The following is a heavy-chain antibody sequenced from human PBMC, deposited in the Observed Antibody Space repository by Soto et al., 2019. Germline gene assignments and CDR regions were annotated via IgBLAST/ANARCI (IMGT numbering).Heavy chain of an antibody. V-gene: IGHV3-23*01. D-gene: IGHD3-10*01. CDR3: AKDPRLLWFGEYFDY. CDR1: GFTFSSYA. J-gene: IGHJ4*02. CDR2: ISGSGGST. Sequence: GGSLRLSCAASGFTFSSYAMSWVRQAPGKGLEWVSAISGSGGSTYYADSVKGRFTISRDNSKNTLYLQMNSLRAEDTAVYYCAKDPRLLWFGEYFDYWGQGTLVTVSS.